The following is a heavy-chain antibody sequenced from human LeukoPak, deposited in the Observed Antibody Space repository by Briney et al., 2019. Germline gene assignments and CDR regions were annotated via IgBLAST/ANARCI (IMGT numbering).Heavy chain of an antibody. CDR2: ISAYNGNT. D-gene: IGHD6-19*01. V-gene: IGHV1-18*01. CDR1: GYTFTSYG. CDR3: ARDSPPYYSSGWLSY. J-gene: IGHJ4*02. Sequence: ASVKVSCKASGYTFTSYGISWVRQAPGQGLEWMGWISAYNGNTNYAQKLQGRVTMTTDTSTSTAYMELRSLRSDDTAVYYCARDSPPYYSSGWLSYWGQGTLVTVSS.